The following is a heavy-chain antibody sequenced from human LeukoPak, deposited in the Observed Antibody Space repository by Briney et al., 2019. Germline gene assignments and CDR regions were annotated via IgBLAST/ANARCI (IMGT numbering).Heavy chain of an antibody. Sequence: GGSLRLSCAASGFTFSSYTMSWVRQAPGKGLKWVSTITTSDGNTYYADSVKGRFTVSRDNSKNTLFLQMNSLRAEDTAVYYCAKDGGLWVSAHWGDSWGRGTLVTVSS. D-gene: IGHD7-27*01. V-gene: IGHV3-23*01. CDR2: ITTSDGNT. CDR1: GFTFSSYT. CDR3: AKDGGLWVSAHWGDS. J-gene: IGHJ4*02.